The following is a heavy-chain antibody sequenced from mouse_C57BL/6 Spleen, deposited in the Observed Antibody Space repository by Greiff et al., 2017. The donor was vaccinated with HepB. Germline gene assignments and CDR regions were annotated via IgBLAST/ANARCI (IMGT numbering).Heavy chain of an antibody. J-gene: IGHJ2*01. CDR1: GYSITSDY. Sequence: EVKLQQSGPGLAKPSQTLSLTCSVTGYSITSDYRNWIRKFPGNKLEYMGYISYSGITYYNPSLKSRISITRDTSKNQYYLQLNSVTTEDTATYYCARFENEEDYFDYWGQGTTLTVSS. CDR3: ARFENEEDYFDY. V-gene: IGHV3-8*01. CDR2: ISYSGIT.